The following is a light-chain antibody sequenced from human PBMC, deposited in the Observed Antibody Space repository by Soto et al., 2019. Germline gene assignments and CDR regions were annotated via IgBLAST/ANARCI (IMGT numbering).Light chain of an antibody. CDR3: CSYAVSSTSLYV. J-gene: IGLJ1*01. Sequence: QSVLTQPASVSGSPGQSITISCTGTSSDVGGYNYVSWYQQHPGKAPKLMIYEGSKRPSGVSNRFSGSKSGNTASLTISGLQAEDEADYYCCSYAVSSTSLYVFGTGTKVTVL. CDR1: SSDVGGYNY. CDR2: EGS. V-gene: IGLV2-23*01.